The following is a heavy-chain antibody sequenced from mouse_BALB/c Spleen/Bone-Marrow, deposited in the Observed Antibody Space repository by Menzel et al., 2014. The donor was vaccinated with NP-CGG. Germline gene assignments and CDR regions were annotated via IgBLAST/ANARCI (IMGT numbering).Heavy chain of an antibody. CDR1: GFTFSYYA. CDR2: ISSGGSYT. V-gene: IGHV5-9-4*01. CDR3: ARDSSGYFDY. J-gene: IGHJ2*01. D-gene: IGHD3-1*01. Sequence: EVMLVESGGGLVKPGGSLKLSWAASGFTFSYYAMSWVRQSPEKSLEWVAEISSGGSYTYYPDTVTGRFTISRDNAKNTLYREMSSLRSEDTAMYYCARDSSGYFDYWGQGTTLTVSS.